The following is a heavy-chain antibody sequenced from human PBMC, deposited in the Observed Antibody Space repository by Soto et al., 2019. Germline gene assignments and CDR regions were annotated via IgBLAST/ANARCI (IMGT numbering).Heavy chain of an antibody. CDR1: GYSFTSYW. V-gene: IGHV5-10-1*01. CDR3: ATSHNWDDAFDI. Sequence: GESLKISCKGSGYSFTSYWISWVRQMPGKGLEWMGRIDPSDSYTNYSPSFQGHVTISADKSISTAYLQWSSLKASDTAMYYCATSHNWDDAFDIWGQGTMVTVSS. CDR2: IDPSDSYT. J-gene: IGHJ3*02. D-gene: IGHD1-20*01.